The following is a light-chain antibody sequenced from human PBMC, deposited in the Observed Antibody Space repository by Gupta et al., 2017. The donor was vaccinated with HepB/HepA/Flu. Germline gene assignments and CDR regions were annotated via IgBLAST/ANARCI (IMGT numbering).Light chain of an antibody. V-gene: IGKV1-12*01. J-gene: IGKJ4*01. Sequence: DIQMIQSPSSVSASVGDTVTITCRASHGISGWLAWYQQKPGKAPKPLIYGATSLHSGVPPRFGGSGSGTDFSLTISNLQPEDSATYYCQQASSFPLTFGGGTKVELK. CDR1: HGISGW. CDR2: GAT. CDR3: QQASSFPLT.